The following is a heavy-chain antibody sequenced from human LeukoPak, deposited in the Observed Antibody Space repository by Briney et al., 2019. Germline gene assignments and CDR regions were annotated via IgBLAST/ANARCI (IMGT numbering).Heavy chain of an antibody. J-gene: IGHJ4*02. D-gene: IGHD3-10*01. CDR3: ARAVGPYDY. V-gene: IGHV3-33*01. CDR2: IWSDGSNK. Sequence: HPGGSLRLSCAASGFTFGTYGIHWVRQAPGKGLEWVAVIWSDGSNKYYADSVKGRFTISRDNSKDTLYLQMNSLRAEDTAMYFCARAVGPYDYWGQGTLVTVSS. CDR1: GFTFGTYG.